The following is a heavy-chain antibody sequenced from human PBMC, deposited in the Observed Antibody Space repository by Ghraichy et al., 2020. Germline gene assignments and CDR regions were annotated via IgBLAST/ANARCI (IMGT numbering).Heavy chain of an antibody. D-gene: IGHD2-15*01. V-gene: IGHV1-2*06. Sequence: ASVKVSCKASGYTFTGYYMHWVRQAPGQGLEWMGRINPNSGGTNYAQKFQGRVTMTRDTSISTAYMELSRLRSDDTAVYYCARRGLGYCSGGSCSRSYWYFDLWGRGTLVTVSS. CDR2: INPNSGGT. CDR1: GYTFTGYY. J-gene: IGHJ2*01. CDR3: ARRGLGYCSGGSCSRSYWYFDL.